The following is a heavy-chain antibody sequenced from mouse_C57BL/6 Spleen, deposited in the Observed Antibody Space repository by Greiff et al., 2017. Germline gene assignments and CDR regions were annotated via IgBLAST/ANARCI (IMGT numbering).Heavy chain of an antibody. CDR3: ARSGDYTNAMDY. V-gene: IGHV1-69*01. CDR1: GYTFTSYW. Sequence: QVQLQQPGAELVMPGASVKLSCKASGYTFTSYWMHWVKQRPGQGLEWIGEIDPSDSYTNYNQKFKGKSTLTVDKSSSTAYMQLSSLTSEDSAVYYCARSGDYTNAMDYWGQGTSVTVSS. D-gene: IGHD2-4*01. J-gene: IGHJ4*01. CDR2: IDPSDSYT.